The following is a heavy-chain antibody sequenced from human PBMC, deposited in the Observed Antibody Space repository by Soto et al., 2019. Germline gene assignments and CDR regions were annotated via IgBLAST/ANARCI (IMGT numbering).Heavy chain of an antibody. J-gene: IGHJ6*02. D-gene: IGHD2-2*01. V-gene: IGHV1-69*12. CDR3: AIDQDIVLVPAARKVYYYYGMDV. CDR1: GGTFSSYA. Sequence: QVQLVQSGAEVKKPGSSVKVSCKASGGTFSSYAISWVRQAPGQGLEWMGGIIPIFGTANYAQKVQGRVTITADESTSTAYMELSSLRSDDTAVYYCAIDQDIVLVPAARKVYYYYGMDVWGQGTTVTVSS. CDR2: IIPIFGTA.